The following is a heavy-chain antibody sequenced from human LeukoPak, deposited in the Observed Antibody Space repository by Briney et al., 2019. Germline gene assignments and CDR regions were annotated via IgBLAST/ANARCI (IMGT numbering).Heavy chain of an antibody. Sequence: PSETLSLTCTVSGGSISSSSYYWGWIRQPPGEGLEWIGSIYYSGSTYYSPSLKSRVTISVDTSKNQFSLKLSSVTAADTAVYYCARSGYSYGYARYYFDYWGQGTLVTVSS. D-gene: IGHD5-18*01. CDR1: GGSISSSSYY. CDR3: ARSGYSYGYARYYFDY. J-gene: IGHJ4*02. V-gene: IGHV4-39*01. CDR2: IYYSGST.